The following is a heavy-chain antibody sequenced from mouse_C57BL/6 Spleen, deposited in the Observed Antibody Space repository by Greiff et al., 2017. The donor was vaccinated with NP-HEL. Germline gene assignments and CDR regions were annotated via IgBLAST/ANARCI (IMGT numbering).Heavy chain of an antibody. CDR2: ISSGGSYT. Sequence: EVKLMESGGDLVKPGGSLKLSCAASGFTFSSYGMSWVRQTPDKRLEWVATISSGGSYTYYPDSVKGRFTISRDNAKNTLYLQMSSLKSEDTAMYYCARWTVTFDYWGQGTTLTVSS. D-gene: IGHD2-12*01. CDR1: GFTFSSYG. V-gene: IGHV5-6*01. CDR3: ARWTVTFDY. J-gene: IGHJ2*01.